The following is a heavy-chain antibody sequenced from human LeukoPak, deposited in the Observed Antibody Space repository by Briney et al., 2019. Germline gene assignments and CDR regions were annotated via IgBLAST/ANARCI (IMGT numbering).Heavy chain of an antibody. V-gene: IGHV4-59*11. Sequence: SETLSLTCTVSGASITTHYWSWIRQPPEKGPEWIGDFYFSGSTNYNPSLKSRATISGDTSKNQFSLNLRSVTAADTAVYYCARAALGMSGVWFFDLWGRGTLVTVSS. J-gene: IGHJ2*01. CDR3: ARAALGMSGVWFFDL. D-gene: IGHD7-27*01. CDR1: GASITTHY. CDR2: FYFSGST.